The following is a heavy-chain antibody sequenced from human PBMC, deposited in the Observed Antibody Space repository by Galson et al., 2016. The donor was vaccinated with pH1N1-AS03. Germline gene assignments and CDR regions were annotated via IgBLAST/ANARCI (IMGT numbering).Heavy chain of an antibody. D-gene: IGHD1-26*01. CDR1: GFPFSDYA. Sequence: SLRLSCAASGFPFSDYAMSWVRQAPGKGLEWVSGIHGNGGTPFYANSVKGRFTISRDNSKNTLYQQMNSLSTEDTAVYSWAKRGGGGEQNYYLAQWGQGTPVTVSS. J-gene: IGHJ4*02. V-gene: IGHV3-23*01. CDR3: AKRGGGGEQNYYLAQ. CDR2: IHGNGGTP.